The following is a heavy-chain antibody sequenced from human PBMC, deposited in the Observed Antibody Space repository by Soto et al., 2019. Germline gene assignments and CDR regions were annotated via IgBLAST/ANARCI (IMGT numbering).Heavy chain of an antibody. V-gene: IGHV3-74*01. CDR2: INKDGSTT. D-gene: IGHD3-22*01. J-gene: IGHJ4*02. Sequence: GGSLRLSCAVSGFTFSNYWMHWVRQAPGKGLLYLSYINKDGSTTNYADSVKGRFTISRDNAKNTLYLQMNSLRAEDTAVYYCAKVGSYYYDSSGYWLYGSLSPDDYWGQGTLVTVSS. CDR1: GFTFSNYW. CDR3: AKVGSYYYDSSGYWLYGSLSPDDY.